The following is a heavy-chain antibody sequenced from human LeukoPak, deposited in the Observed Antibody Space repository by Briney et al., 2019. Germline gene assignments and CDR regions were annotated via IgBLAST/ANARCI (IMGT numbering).Heavy chain of an antibody. D-gene: IGHD3-16*01. CDR3: ARDPLGAPYYFDY. CDR2: ISSSSSYI. V-gene: IGHV3-21*01. J-gene: IGHJ4*02. Sequence: GGSLRLSCAASGFTFSSYSMNWVRQAPGKGLEWVSSISSSSSYIYYADSVKGRFTISRDNAKNSLYLQMNSLRAEDTAVYYCARDPLGAPYYFDYWGLGTLVTVSS. CDR1: GFTFSSYS.